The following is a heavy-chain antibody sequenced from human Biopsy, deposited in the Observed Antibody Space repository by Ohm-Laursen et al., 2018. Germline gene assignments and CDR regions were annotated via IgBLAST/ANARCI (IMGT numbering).Heavy chain of an antibody. D-gene: IGHD2-21*01. CDR1: GITFTRYA. V-gene: IGHV3-23*01. CDR3: AFCGPVCG. J-gene: IGHJ4*02. Sequence: LSLTCAASGITFTRYAFSWVRQGTEMGLEWVSGISASGGDKYYADSVKGRFTISRDNSKRTVYLQVSSLRPEDTARYSCAFCGPVCGWGQGTLVTVSS. CDR2: ISASGGDK.